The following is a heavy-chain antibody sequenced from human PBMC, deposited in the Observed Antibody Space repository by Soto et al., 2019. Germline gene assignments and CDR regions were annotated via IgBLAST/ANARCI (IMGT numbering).Heavy chain of an antibody. CDR2: IYYSGST. CDR1: GGSISTYY. J-gene: IGHJ4*02. D-gene: IGHD3-3*01. CDR3: AGISSIFGVVSSSFDY. V-gene: IGHV4-59*01. Sequence: LSLTCTVSGGSISTYYWSWIRQPPGKGLEWIGYIYYSGSTNYNPSLKSRVTISVDTSKNQFSLKLSSVTAADTAVYYCAGISSIFGVVSSSFDYWGQGSLVTVSS.